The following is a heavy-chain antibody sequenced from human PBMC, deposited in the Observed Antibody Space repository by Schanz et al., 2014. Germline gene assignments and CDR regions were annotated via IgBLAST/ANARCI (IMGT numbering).Heavy chain of an antibody. CDR3: AREGAI. Sequence: EVQVVESGGGLVQPGGSLRLSCEASGFTLTSYALTWVRQAPGKGLEWVAGISGSGGSTDYADSVKGRFIIPRDNSKNTLYLQMNSLRAEDTAVYYCAREGAIWGQGTMVTVSS. J-gene: IGHJ3*02. D-gene: IGHD3-16*01. V-gene: IGHV3-23*04. CDR2: ISGSGGST. CDR1: GFTLTSYA.